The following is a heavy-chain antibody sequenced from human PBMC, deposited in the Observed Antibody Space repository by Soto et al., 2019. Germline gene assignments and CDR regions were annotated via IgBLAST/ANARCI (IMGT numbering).Heavy chain of an antibody. CDR3: ARVERGTATTVVDALDI. D-gene: IGHD1-1*01. V-gene: IGHV4-34*01. CDR2: MSHSGGT. J-gene: IGHJ3*02. CDR1: GGFVTSGSYY. Sequence: QVQLQQWGAGLLKPSETLSLTCAVYGGFVTSGSYYWSWIRQPPGKGLEWIGEMSHSGGTHFNPSRKSRVAISVDTSKNEFTLKMSSVTAGDTALYYCARVERGTATTVVDALDIWGPGTMVTVSS.